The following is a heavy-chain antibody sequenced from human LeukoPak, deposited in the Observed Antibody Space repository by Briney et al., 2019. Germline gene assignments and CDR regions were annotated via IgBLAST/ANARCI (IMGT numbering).Heavy chain of an antibody. V-gene: IGHV4-59*01. D-gene: IGHD2-2*01. CDR1: GGSITSYY. CDR3: ARTRCSSTNCYSRGAFDI. J-gene: IGHJ3*02. Sequence: SETLSLTCTVSGGSITSYYWSWIRQPPGKGLEWIGYIYYSGSTNYNPSLKSRVTISVDTSMNQLSLNLTSVTAADTAVYYCARTRCSSTNCYSRGAFDIWGQGTMVTVSS. CDR2: IYYSGST.